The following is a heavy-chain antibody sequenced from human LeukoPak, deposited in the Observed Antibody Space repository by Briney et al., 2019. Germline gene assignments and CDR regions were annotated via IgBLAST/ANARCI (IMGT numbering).Heavy chain of an antibody. CDR2: MKTDGTRI. CDR3: ARGADHGGSYYPD. Sequence: PGGSLRLSCAASGFRFSNSWMYWVRHGPGKGPVWVSRMKTDGTRIEYADSVKGRFTISRDNAKNTLFLQMSSLRVEDSAVYYCARGADHGGSYYPDWGQGTRVTVSP. D-gene: IGHD3-10*01. V-gene: IGHV3-74*01. J-gene: IGHJ4*02. CDR1: GFRFSNSW.